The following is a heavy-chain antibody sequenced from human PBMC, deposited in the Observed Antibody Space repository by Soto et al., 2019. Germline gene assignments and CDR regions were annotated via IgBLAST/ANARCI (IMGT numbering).Heavy chain of an antibody. J-gene: IGHJ3*02. CDR3: VHILIGLLSRSCDSSSCLGAVDI. D-gene: IGHD2-2*01. Sequence: SGPTLVNPTQTLTLTCTFSGFSLSTSEEGVGWIRQPPGEALEWLALIYWNGDERYSPSLKSRLTITKDTAKNQVVLVMTNMDPVDTATYYCVHILIGLLSRSCDSSSCLGAVDIWGERTLATVSS. CDR2: IYWNGDE. V-gene: IGHV2-5*01. CDR1: GFSLSTSEEG.